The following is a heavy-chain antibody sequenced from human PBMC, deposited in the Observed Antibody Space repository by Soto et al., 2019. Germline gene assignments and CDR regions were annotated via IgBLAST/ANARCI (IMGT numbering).Heavy chain of an antibody. CDR3: AKDPLSSLATRLYYFDH. D-gene: IGHD2-21*02. V-gene: IGHV3-23*01. CDR1: GFMFKKYA. CDR2: ISGSDGRT. Sequence: EVQLLESGGGLVQPGGSLRLSCAAYGFMFKKYAMSWVRQAPGKGLEWVSGISGSDGRTSYAASVKGLFTISRDNSKSTLHLQMNSLRPEDTAMYYCAKDPLSSLATRLYYFDHWGQGNLVTVSS. J-gene: IGHJ4*02.